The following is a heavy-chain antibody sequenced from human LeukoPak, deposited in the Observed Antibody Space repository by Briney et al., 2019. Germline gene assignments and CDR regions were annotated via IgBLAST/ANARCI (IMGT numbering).Heavy chain of an antibody. CDR2: ISSSGGST. CDR3: AKDMHYYDSSGVHWFDP. D-gene: IGHD3-22*01. CDR1: GFTFSSYA. Sequence: GGSLRLSCAASGFTFSSYAMSWVRQAPGKGLEWVSAISSSGGSTYYADSVKGRFTIPRDNSKNTLYLQMNSLRAEDTAVYYCAKDMHYYDSSGVHWFDPWGQGTLVTVSS. J-gene: IGHJ5*02. V-gene: IGHV3-23*01.